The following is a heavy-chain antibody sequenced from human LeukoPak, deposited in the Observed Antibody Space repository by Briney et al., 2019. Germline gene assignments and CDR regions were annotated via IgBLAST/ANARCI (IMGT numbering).Heavy chain of an antibody. D-gene: IGHD3-22*01. Sequence: SETLSLTCTVSGGSVSSGSYYWSWIRQPPGKGLEWIGYIYDSGSTNYSPSLKSRVTISVDTSKNQFSLKLSSVTAADTAVYYCARDRGDYDSSGYYGYFDYWGQGALVTVSS. J-gene: IGHJ4*02. CDR1: GGSVSSGSYY. V-gene: IGHV4-61*01. CDR3: ARDRGDYDSSGYYGYFDY. CDR2: IYDSGST.